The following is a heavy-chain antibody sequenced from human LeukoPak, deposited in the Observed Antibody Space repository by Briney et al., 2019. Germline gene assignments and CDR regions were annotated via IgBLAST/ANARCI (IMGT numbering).Heavy chain of an antibody. CDR2: ISTGNGNT. CDR3: ARANNWNYALGY. Sequence: GASVKVSCKASGDTFIRYGISWVRQAPGQGLEWMGWISTGNGNTNYGQKFQGRVTMTTDTSTGTAYMELRSRRPDDTAMYYCARANNWNYALGYWGQGTLVTVSS. V-gene: IGHV1-18*01. J-gene: IGHJ4*02. D-gene: IGHD1-7*01. CDR1: GDTFIRYG.